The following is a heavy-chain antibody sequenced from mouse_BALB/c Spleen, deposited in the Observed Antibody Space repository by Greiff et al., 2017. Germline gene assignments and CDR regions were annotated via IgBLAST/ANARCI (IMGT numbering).Heavy chain of an antibody. CDR1: GFSLTSYG. V-gene: IGHV2-9*02. CDR2: IWAGGST. Sequence: VQRVESGPGLVAPSQSLSITCTVSGFSLTSYGVHWVRQPPGKGLEWLGVIWAGGSTNYNSALMSRLSISKDNSKSQVFLKMNSLQTDDTAMYYCARGMYGNYAMDYWGQGTSVTVSS. CDR3: ARGMYGNYAMDY. J-gene: IGHJ4*01. D-gene: IGHD2-10*02.